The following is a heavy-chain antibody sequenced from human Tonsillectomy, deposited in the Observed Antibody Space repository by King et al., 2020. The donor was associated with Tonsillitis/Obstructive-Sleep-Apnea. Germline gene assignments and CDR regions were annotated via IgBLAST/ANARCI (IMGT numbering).Heavy chain of an antibody. CDR3: AREYCSSTSCYADY. CDR2: IWYDGSNK. J-gene: IGHJ4*02. V-gene: IGHV3-33*01. Sequence: QLVQSGGGVVQPGRSLRLSCAASGFTFSSYGMHWVRQAPGKGLEWVAVIWYDGSNKYYADSVKGRFTISRDNSKNTLYLQMNSLRAEDTAVYYCAREYCSSTSCYADYWGQGTLVTVSS. CDR1: GFTFSSYG. D-gene: IGHD2-2*01.